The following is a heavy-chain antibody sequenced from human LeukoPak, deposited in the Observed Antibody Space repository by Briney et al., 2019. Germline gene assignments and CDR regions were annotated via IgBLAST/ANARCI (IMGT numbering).Heavy chain of an antibody. V-gene: IGHV1-2*02. Sequence: ASVKVSCKASGYTFTSYGISWVRQAPGQGLEWMGWINPNSGGTNYAQKFQGRVTMTRDTSISTAYMELSRLRSDDTAVYYCARDKRGAIQYWGQGTLVTVSS. J-gene: IGHJ4*02. D-gene: IGHD3-10*01. CDR2: INPNSGGT. CDR3: ARDKRGAIQY. CDR1: GYTFTSYG.